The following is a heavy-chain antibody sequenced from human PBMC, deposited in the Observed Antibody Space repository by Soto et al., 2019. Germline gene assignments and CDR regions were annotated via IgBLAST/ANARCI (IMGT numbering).Heavy chain of an antibody. J-gene: IGHJ4*02. CDR3: AKQGSSSSDYYFDY. D-gene: IGHD6-6*01. Sequence: QLQLQESGPGLVKPSETLSLTCTVSGGSISSSSYYWGWIRQTPGKGLERIGSIYYSGSTYYNPSLKCRVTISVDTSKNQFSLKLSSVTAADTAVYYWAKQGSSSSDYYFDYWGQGTLVTVSS. CDR2: IYYSGST. CDR1: GGSISSSSYY. V-gene: IGHV4-39*01.